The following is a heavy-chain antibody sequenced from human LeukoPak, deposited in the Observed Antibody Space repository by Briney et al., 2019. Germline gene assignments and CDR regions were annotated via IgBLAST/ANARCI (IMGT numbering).Heavy chain of an antibody. CDR3: ARGEGGWLAAQGSYYFDY. Sequence: PSETLSLTCTVSGGSISSSSYYWGWIRQPPGKGLEWIGSIYYSGSTYYNPSLKSRVTISVDTSKNQFSLKLSSVTAADTAVYYCARGEGGWLAAQGSYYFDYWGQGTLVTVSS. J-gene: IGHJ4*02. CDR1: GGSISSSSYY. V-gene: IGHV4-39*07. D-gene: IGHD6-13*01. CDR2: IYYSGST.